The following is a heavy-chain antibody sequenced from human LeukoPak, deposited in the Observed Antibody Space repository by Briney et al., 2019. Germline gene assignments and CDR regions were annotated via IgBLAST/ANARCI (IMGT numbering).Heavy chain of an antibody. CDR3: SRGSGWLSVY. CDR2: ISGGTT. CDR1: GFTFGDYL. D-gene: IGHD6-19*01. J-gene: IGHJ4*02. V-gene: IGHV3-49*03. Sequence: GGSLRLSCTASGFTFGDYLMSWFRQAPGKGLEGIGFISGGTTEYAASVKGRFTISIDDSTSIAYLQMNSLTTEDTAVYYCSRGSGWLSVYWGQGTLVTVSS.